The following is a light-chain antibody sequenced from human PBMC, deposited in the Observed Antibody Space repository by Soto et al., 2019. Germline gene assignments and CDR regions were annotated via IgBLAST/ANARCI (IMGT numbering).Light chain of an antibody. Sequence: IVLTQSPGTLSLSPGERATLSCRASQSVSSTYLAWYQQKPGQAPRLLIFGASSRATAIPDRFSGSGSGTDFTLTISSLEPEDSAVYYCQQYGRSLYTFGQGTKLEIK. J-gene: IGKJ2*01. CDR1: QSVSSTY. CDR2: GAS. V-gene: IGKV3-20*01. CDR3: QQYGRSLYT.